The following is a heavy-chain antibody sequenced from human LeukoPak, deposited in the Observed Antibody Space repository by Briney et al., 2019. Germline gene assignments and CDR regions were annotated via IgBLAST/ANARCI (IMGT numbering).Heavy chain of an antibody. CDR3: ARHFRRRGPSPFDY. CDR2: IYYSGNT. Sequence: SETLSLTCTVSGGSINNYYWSWIRQPPGKGLEWIGYIYYSGNTNYNPSLKSRVTISIDTSKNQFSLKLTSVTAADTAVYYCARHFRRRGPSPFDYWGQGTLVTVSS. D-gene: IGHD3-10*01. CDR1: GGSINNYY. V-gene: IGHV4-59*08. J-gene: IGHJ4*02.